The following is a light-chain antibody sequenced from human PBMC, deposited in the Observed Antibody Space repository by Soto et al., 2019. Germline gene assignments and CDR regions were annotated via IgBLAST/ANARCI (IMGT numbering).Light chain of an antibody. V-gene: IGKV3-11*01. Sequence: EIVLTQSPATLSLSPGERATLSCRASQSVGTFFAWYQQKPGQAPRLLIYDASNRATGIPGRFSGGGSGTDFTLTISSLEPEDFAVYYCLQRSNWPWTFGQGTKVDI. J-gene: IGKJ1*01. CDR1: QSVGTF. CDR2: DAS. CDR3: LQRSNWPWT.